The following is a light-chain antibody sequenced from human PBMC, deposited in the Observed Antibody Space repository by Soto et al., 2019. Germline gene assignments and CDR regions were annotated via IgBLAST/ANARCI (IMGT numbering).Light chain of an antibody. CDR3: QSYNDWPFA. V-gene: IGKV3-15*01. CDR2: GVS. CDR1: ESLFGF. Sequence: EIVMTQSPATLSVSPGERVTLSCRASESLFGFLAWYQHKPGQAPRPLIYGVSTKATGVPARFSGSGSATDFTLTITSLQSDDSAVYYCQSYNDWPFAFGQGTKLEI. J-gene: IGKJ2*01.